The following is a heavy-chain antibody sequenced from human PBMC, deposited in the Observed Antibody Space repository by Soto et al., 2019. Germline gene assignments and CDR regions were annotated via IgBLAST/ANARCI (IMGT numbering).Heavy chain of an antibody. CDR2: ISSYNGDT. CDR3: AKEGVAPYYYGMDV. Sequence: QVQLVQPGAEVKKPGASVKVSCKASGYTFTRSGISWVRQAPGQGPEWMGWISSYNGDTNYAQTFQGRVTMTTDTSTSTAYMELRSLRSDDTAVYYCAKEGVAPYYYGMDVWGQGTPVTVSS. J-gene: IGHJ6*02. D-gene: IGHD5-12*01. V-gene: IGHV1-18*01. CDR1: GYTFTRSG.